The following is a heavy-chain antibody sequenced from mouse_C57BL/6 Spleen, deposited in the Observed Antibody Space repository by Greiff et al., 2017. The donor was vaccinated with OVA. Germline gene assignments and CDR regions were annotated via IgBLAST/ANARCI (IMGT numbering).Heavy chain of an antibody. Sequence: QVQLKQSGAELVRPGASVKLSCKASGYTFTDYYINWVKQRPGQGLEWIARIYPGSGNTYYNEKFKGKATLTAEKSSSTAYMQLSSLTSEDSAVYFCARGTYSNYVWFAYWGQGTLVTVSA. J-gene: IGHJ3*01. D-gene: IGHD2-5*01. CDR2: IYPGSGNT. V-gene: IGHV1-76*01. CDR1: GYTFTDYY. CDR3: ARGTYSNYVWFAY.